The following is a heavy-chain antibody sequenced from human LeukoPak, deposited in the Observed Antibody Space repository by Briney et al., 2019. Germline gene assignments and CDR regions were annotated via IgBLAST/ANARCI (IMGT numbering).Heavy chain of an antibody. CDR1: GYTFTGYY. CDR3: ARVWVVLPAAIRD. V-gene: IGHV1-2*04. Sequence: ASVKVSCKASGYTFTGYYMHWVRQAPGQGLEWMGWINPNSGGTNYAQKFQGWVTMTRDTSISTAYMELSRLKSDDTAVYYCARVWVVLPAAIRDWGQGTLVTVSS. J-gene: IGHJ4*02. CDR2: INPNSGGT. D-gene: IGHD2-2*02.